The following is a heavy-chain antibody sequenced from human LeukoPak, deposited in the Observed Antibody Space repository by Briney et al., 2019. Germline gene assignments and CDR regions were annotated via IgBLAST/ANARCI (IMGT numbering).Heavy chain of an antibody. V-gene: IGHV4-38-2*02. J-gene: IGHJ4*02. CDR2: IYHSGST. D-gene: IGHD7-27*01. CDR3: ARASRTGLGIGSFDC. Sequence: SETLSLTCTVSGYSISNGYYWGWIRQPPGKGLEWIGYIYHSGSTYYNPSLKSRVTISVDTSKNQFSLNLNSVTAADTAVYYCARASRTGLGIGSFDCWGQGTLVTVSS. CDR1: GYSISNGYY.